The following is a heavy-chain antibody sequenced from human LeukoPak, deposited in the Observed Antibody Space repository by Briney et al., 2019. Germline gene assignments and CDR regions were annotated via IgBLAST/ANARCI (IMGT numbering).Heavy chain of an antibody. CDR1: GYTFTNYD. V-gene: IGHV1-8*03. J-gene: IGHJ4*02. CDR3: ARGDTSGWLY. D-gene: IGHD6-19*01. Sequence: ASVKVSCKASGYTFTNYDINWVRQATGQGLEWMGWMNPNSGNTGYAQKFQGRVTITRNTSISTAYMEPSSLRSEDTAVYFCARGDTSGWLYWGQGTLVTVSS. CDR2: MNPNSGNT.